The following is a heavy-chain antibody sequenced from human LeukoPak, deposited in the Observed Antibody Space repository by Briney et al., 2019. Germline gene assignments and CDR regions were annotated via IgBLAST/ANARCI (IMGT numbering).Heavy chain of an antibody. CDR1: GFTFKNYA. CDR2: VSGHGDNT. CDR3: AKDNYYDSSDPWG. V-gene: IGHV3-23*01. D-gene: IGHD3-22*01. J-gene: IGHJ4*02. Sequence: VGSLWLSRAASGFTFKNYAITWVRQAPGKGLEWVSTVSGHGDNTYYADSVKGRFSSSRDNSKNTLYLQMNSLRADDTAVYYCAKDNYYDSSDPWGWGQGTLVTVSS.